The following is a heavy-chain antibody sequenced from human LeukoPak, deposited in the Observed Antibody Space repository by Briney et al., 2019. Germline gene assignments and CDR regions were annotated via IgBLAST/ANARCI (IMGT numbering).Heavy chain of an antibody. V-gene: IGHV4-59*01. CDR2: IYDSGST. Sequence: SETLSLTCTVSGGSISSYYWSWIRQPPGKGLGWIGYIYDSGSTNYNPSLKSRVTISVDTSKNQFSLRLSSVTAADTAVYYCVRDDYGDFFFDSWGQGTLVTVSS. J-gene: IGHJ4*02. CDR3: VRDDYGDFFFDS. D-gene: IGHD4-17*01. CDR1: GGSISSYY.